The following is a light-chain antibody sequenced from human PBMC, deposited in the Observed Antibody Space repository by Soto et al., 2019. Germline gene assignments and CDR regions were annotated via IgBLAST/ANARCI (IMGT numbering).Light chain of an antibody. CDR1: SSDVGGYNY. CDR3: SSYTSSSVV. V-gene: IGLV2-14*01. J-gene: IGLJ2*01. CDR2: DAS. Sequence: QSALTQPASVSGSPGQSITISCTGTSSDVGGYNYVSWYQQHPGKAPKLMIYDASNRPSGVSNRFSGSKSGNTASLTISGLQAEDEADYYCSSYTSSSVVFGGGTKVTVL.